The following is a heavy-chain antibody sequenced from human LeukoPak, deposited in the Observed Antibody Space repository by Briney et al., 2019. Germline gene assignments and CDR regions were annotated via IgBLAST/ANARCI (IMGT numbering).Heavy chain of an antibody. D-gene: IGHD1-26*01. J-gene: IGHJ5*02. CDR1: GYTFTGYF. CDR3: AADNSGNPPYDP. CDR2: INVSSGAT. V-gene: IGHV1-2*02. Sequence: ASVKVSCKASGYTFTGYFMHWVRQAPGQGLEWMGWINVSSGATKYAQKFQGRVTMTRDTSVSTVYMDLSSLRSDDTAVYYCAADNSGNPPYDPWGQGTLVTVSS.